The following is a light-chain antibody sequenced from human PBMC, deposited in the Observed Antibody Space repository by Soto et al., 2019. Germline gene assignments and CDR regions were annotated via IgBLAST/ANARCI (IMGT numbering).Light chain of an antibody. CDR3: SSYTSTSTRVI. Sequence: QSALAQPAFVSGSPGQSMTISCTGTSRDVGGYNYVSWYQQHPGKAPKLMIYEVSNRPLGVSNRFSGSKSGNTASLTISGLQAEDEADYYCSSYTSTSTRVIFGGGTKVTVL. CDR2: EVS. V-gene: IGLV2-14*01. J-gene: IGLJ2*01. CDR1: SRDVGGYNY.